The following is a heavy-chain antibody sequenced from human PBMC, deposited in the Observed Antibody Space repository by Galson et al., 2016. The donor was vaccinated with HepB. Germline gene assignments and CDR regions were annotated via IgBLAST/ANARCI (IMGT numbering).Heavy chain of an antibody. Sequence: SLRLSCAASGFTFSNYGMHWVRQAPGKGLEWVAADSMDGRRKFYADSEKGRFTISRDNSNSMLFLQMSSLRADDTAVYYCARRHEYCPPVGCSVDYWGQGTLVSVSS. CDR3: ARRHEYCPPVGCSVDY. CDR2: DSMDGRRK. J-gene: IGHJ4*02. D-gene: IGHD2/OR15-2a*01. CDR1: GFTFSNYG. V-gene: IGHV3-30*03.